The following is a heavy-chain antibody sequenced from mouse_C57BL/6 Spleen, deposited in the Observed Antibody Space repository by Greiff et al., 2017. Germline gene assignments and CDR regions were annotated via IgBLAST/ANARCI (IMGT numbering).Heavy chain of an antibody. J-gene: IGHJ4*01. V-gene: IGHV1-82*01. CDR1: GYAFSSSW. CDR3: ARTVAPYAMDY. D-gene: IGHD1-1*01. Sequence: QVQLQQSGPELVKPGASVKISCKASGYAFSSSWMNWVTQRPGKGLEWIGRIYPGDGDTNYNGKFKGKATLTADKSSSTAYMQLSSLTSEDSAVYFCARTVAPYAMDYWGQGTSVTVSS. CDR2: IYPGDGDT.